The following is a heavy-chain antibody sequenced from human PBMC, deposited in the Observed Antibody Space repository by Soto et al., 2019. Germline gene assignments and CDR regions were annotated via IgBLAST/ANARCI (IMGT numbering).Heavy chain of an antibody. CDR3: VGEVGFQLIY. CDR2: ITSSDVTM. V-gene: IGHV3-48*01. D-gene: IGHD2-2*01. CDR1: GSTFRTNS. Sequence: EVQLVESGGGLLQPGGSWRLSLEAPGSTFRTNSRNGFGQAPGKGLEWISYITSSDVTMYADSVKGRFTISRDNAKNSLYLQMNSLRGEDTAVYFCVGEVGFQLIYWGQGTLVTVSS. J-gene: IGHJ4*02.